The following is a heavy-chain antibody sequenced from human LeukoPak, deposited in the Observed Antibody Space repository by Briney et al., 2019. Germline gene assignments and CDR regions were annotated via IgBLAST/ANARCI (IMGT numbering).Heavy chain of an antibody. D-gene: IGHD6-13*01. CDR3: ARGGYSSSWYHDS. CDR1: GFTFSSYS. V-gene: IGHV3-21*01. J-gene: IGHJ4*02. CDR2: ISSSSSYI. Sequence: GSLRLSCAASGFTFSSYSMNWVRQAPGKGLEWVSSISSSSSYIYYADSVKGRFTISRDNAKNSLYMQVNSLRAEDTAVYYCARGGYSSSWYHDSWGQGTLVTVSS.